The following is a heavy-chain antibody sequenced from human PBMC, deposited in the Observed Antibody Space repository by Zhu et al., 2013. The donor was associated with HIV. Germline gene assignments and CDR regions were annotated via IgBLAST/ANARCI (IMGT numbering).Heavy chain of an antibody. CDR1: GYTFTTYD. CDR2: MNPKSGTT. CDR3: ARGLGDYDSSDFAITTL. D-gene: IGHD3-22*01. Sequence: QVQLVQSGAEVKKPGASVKVSCKASGYTFTTYDLNWVRQATGQGLEWMGWMNPKSGTTGYAQKFQGRFTMTRDTSISTAYMELSSLTSEDTAVYYCARGLGDYDSSDFAITTLWGQGTLVTVSS. J-gene: IGHJ4*02. V-gene: IGHV1-8*01.